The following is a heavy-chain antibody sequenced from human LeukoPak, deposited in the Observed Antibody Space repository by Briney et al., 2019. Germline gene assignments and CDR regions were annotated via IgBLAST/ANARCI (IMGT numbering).Heavy chain of an antibody. V-gene: IGHV4-59*01. D-gene: IGHD2-2*01. CDR3: ARERCSSTTCYLDY. Sequence: SETLSLTCTVSGGSISSYYWSWIRQPPGKGLEWIGYIYYSGSTNHNPSLKSRVTISVDTSKNQFSLKLSSVTAADTAVYYCARERCSSTTCYLDYWGQGTLVTVSS. CDR2: IYYSGST. J-gene: IGHJ4*02. CDR1: GGSISSYY.